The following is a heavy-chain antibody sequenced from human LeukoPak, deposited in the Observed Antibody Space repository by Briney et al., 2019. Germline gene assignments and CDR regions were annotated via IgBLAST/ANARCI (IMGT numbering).Heavy chain of an antibody. CDR2: IYYSGST. CDR1: GGSISSSSYY. V-gene: IGHV4-39*01. D-gene: IGHD2-2*02. CDR3: ARQGYQLLYFPFDY. J-gene: IGHJ4*02. Sequence: SETLSLTCTVSGGSISSSSYYWGWIRQPPGKGLEWIGSIYYSGSTYYNPSLKSRVTVSVDTSKNQFSLKLSSVTAADTAVYYCARQGYQLLYFPFDYWGQGTLVTVSS.